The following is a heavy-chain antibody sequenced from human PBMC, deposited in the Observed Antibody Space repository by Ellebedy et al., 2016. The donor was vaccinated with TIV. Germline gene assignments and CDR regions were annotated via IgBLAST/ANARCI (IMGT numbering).Heavy chain of an antibody. J-gene: IGHJ4*02. D-gene: IGHD3-22*01. V-gene: IGHV1-18*01. CDR3: ATARNYESSGDYRFDY. CDR2: ISGSSGNR. Sequence: AASVQVSCKASGYTFTSYGFSWVRQAPGQGLEWMGSISGSSGNRNYAQKLQGRVTMTTDTSTNTAYMELSSLRSEDTAVYYCATARNYESSGDYRFDYWGQGTRVTVSS. CDR1: GYTFTSYG.